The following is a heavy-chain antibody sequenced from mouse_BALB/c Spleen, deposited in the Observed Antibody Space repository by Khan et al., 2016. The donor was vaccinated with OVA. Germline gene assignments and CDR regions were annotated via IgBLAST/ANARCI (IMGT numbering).Heavy chain of an antibody. CDR2: SYPGSGST. D-gene: IGHD1-1*01. V-gene: IGHV1-77*01. CDR1: GYTFTDYV. CDR3: TRGGYSVCAY. Sequence: VQLQESGPELVKPGASVKMSCKASGYTFTDYVINWVKQRTGQGLEWIGDSYPGSGSTYYNEKFKGKAKLTADKSSNTAYMQLSSLTFEDSAVYFCTRGGYSVCAYWGQGTLVTVSA. J-gene: IGHJ3*01.